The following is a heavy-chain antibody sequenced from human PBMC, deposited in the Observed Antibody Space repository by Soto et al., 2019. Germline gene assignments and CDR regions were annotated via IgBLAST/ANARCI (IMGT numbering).Heavy chain of an antibody. CDR2: INHSGST. CDR1: GGSFSGYY. J-gene: IGHJ5*02. CDR3: VRLFSVCFGELQT. Sequence: SETLSLTCAVYGGSFSGYYWTWIRQPPGTGLEWIGEINHSGSTNYNPSLKSRVTISVDTSKNQFSLNLSSVTAADTAVYYCVRLFSVCFGELQTWGQGTLVTVDS. D-gene: IGHD3-10*01. V-gene: IGHV4-34*01.